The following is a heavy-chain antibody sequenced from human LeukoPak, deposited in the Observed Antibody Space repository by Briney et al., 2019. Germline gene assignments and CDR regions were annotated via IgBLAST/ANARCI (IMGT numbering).Heavy chain of an antibody. Sequence: PGGSLRLSCAASGFTFSSYGMHWVRQAPGKGLEWVAFIRYDGSNKYYADSVKGRFTISRDNSKNTLYLQMNSLRAEDTAVYYCAKGLPTVIYAFDIWGQGTMVTVSS. CDR1: GFTFSSYG. D-gene: IGHD4-17*01. CDR2: IRYDGSNK. CDR3: AKGLPTVIYAFDI. J-gene: IGHJ3*02. V-gene: IGHV3-30*02.